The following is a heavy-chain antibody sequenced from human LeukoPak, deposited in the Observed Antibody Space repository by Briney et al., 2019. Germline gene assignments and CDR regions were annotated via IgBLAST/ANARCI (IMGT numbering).Heavy chain of an antibody. CDR2: ISYDGSNK. J-gene: IGHJ4*02. D-gene: IGHD2-15*01. Sequence: GGSLRLSCAASGFTFSSYGMHWIRQAPGEGLEWVAVISYDGSNKYYADSVKGRFTISRDNAKNSLYLQMNSLRAEDTAVYYCAREYCSGGSCFDYWGQGTLVTVSS. CDR1: GFTFSSYG. V-gene: IGHV3-30*03. CDR3: AREYCSGGSCFDY.